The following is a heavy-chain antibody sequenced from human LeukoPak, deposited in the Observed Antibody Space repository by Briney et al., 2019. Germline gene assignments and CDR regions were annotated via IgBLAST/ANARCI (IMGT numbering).Heavy chain of an antibody. CDR2: IKQDGSER. D-gene: IGHD4-17*01. V-gene: IGHV3-7*01. Sequence: GGSLRLSCAASEFTLSSYWMSWVRQAPGKGLEWVANIKQDGSERYYVDSVKGRFTISTDNAKNSLYLQLDSLRAEDTAVYYCALEAYGDDAFDVWGQGTLVTVSS. CDR3: ALEAYGDDAFDV. CDR1: EFTLSSYW. J-gene: IGHJ3*01.